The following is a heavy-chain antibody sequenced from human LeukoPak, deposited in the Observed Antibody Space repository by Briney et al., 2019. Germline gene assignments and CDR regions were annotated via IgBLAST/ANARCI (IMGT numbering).Heavy chain of an antibody. CDR2: ISSSSSYI. CDR1: GFTFSSYS. J-gene: IGHJ4*02. V-gene: IGHV3-21*01. D-gene: IGHD3-22*01. Sequence: KAGGSLRLSCAASGFTFSSYSMNWVRQAPGKGLEWVSSISSSSSYIYYADSVKGRFTISRDNSKNTLYLQMNSLRAEDTAVYYCAKDLNEYYYDSSGYYPGDYWGQGTLVTVSS. CDR3: AKDLNEYYYDSSGYYPGDY.